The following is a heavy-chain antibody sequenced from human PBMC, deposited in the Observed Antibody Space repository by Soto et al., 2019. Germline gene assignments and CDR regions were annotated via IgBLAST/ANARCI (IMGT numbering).Heavy chain of an antibody. CDR1: GLDFSSEV. CDR3: AKVGTSYYYGMDV. D-gene: IGHD1-7*01. Sequence: VGSLRLSCAASGLDFSSEVMCWVRQAPGKGLEWVSSISGSGRTIYHADSMRGRFAISRDNSKNSLYLQLNNLRVDDTAVYYCAKVGTSYYYGMDVWGQGTTVTVSS. J-gene: IGHJ6*02. CDR2: ISGSGRTI. V-gene: IGHV3-23*01.